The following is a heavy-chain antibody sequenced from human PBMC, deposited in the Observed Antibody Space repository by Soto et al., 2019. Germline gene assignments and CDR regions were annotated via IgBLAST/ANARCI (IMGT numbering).Heavy chain of an antibody. D-gene: IGHD5-12*01. V-gene: IGHV1-69*02. J-gene: IGHJ3*02. CDR2: IIPILGIA. CDR1: GGTFSSYS. CDR3: ASPPEDSVYVTNDAFDI. Sequence: PVKVCCKASGGTFSSYSISWVRQAHGQGIEWMGRIIPILGIANYAQKFQGRVTITADKSTSTAYMELSSLRSEDTAVYYCASPPEDSVYVTNDAFDILGQGTMVTVSS.